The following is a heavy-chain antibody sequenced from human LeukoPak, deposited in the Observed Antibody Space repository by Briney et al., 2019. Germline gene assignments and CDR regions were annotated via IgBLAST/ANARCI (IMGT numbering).Heavy chain of an antibody. Sequence: SETLSLTCAVYGGSFSGYYWSWIRQPPGKGLEWIGEINHSGSTNYNPFLKSRVTISVDTSKNQFSLKLSSVTAADTAVYYCARHYGVPPSGPWGQGTLVTVSS. D-gene: IGHD3-16*01. J-gene: IGHJ5*02. CDR2: INHSGST. CDR3: ARHYGVPPSGP. V-gene: IGHV4-34*01. CDR1: GGSFSGYY.